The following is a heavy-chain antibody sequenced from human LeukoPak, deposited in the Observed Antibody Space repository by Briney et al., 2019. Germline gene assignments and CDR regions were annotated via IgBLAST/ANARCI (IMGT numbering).Heavy chain of an antibody. J-gene: IGHJ4*02. V-gene: IGHV3-30-3*01. Sequence: GGSLRLSCAASGLSFSSYAMHWVRQAPGKGLEWVAVISYDGTEKYYGDSVKGRFTISRDNSKNTLYLQMNSLRAEDTALYYCARDRHGVPLDYWGQGTLVTVSP. CDR1: GLSFSSYA. CDR3: ARDRHGVPLDY. D-gene: IGHD4-17*01. CDR2: ISYDGTEK.